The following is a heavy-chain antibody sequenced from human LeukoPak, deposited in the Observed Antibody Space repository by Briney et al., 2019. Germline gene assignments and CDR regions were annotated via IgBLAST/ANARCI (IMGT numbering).Heavy chain of an antibody. CDR1: GFTFSSYG. D-gene: IGHD4-17*01. CDR2: ISYDGSNK. J-gene: IGHJ6*02. Sequence: PGGSLRLSCAASGFTFSSYGMHWVRQAPGKGLEWVAVISYDGSNKYYADSVKGRFTISKDNSKNTLYLQMNSLRAEDTAVYYCARNYGDLYYFYYGLDVWGQGTTVTVSS. CDR3: ARNYGDLYYFYYGLDV. V-gene: IGHV3-30*03.